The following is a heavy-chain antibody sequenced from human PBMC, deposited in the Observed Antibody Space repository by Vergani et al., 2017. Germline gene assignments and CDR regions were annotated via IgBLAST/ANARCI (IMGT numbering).Heavy chain of an antibody. D-gene: IGHD6-19*01. CDR2: IIPIFGTA. J-gene: IGHJ5*02. V-gene: IGHV1-69*06. Sequence: QVQLVQSGAEVKKPGASVKVSCKASGYTFTSYYMHWVRQAPGQGLEWMGGIIPIFGTANYAQKFQGRVTITADKSTSTAYMELSSLRSEDTAVYYCARPVAVAGTSWFDPWGQGTLVTVSS. CDR3: ARPVAVAGTSWFDP. CDR1: GYTFTSYY.